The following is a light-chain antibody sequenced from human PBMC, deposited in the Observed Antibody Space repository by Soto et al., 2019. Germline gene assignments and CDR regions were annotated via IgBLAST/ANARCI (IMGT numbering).Light chain of an antibody. CDR2: GAS. CDR3: QQCNNWPT. Sequence: EIVMTQSPATLSVSPGERATLSCRASQSISSNLAWYQQKRGQAPRLLIYGASTRATGIPARFSGSGSGTEFTLTISSLQSEDFAVYYCQQCNNWPTFGQGTKVEIK. CDR1: QSISSN. V-gene: IGKV3-15*01. J-gene: IGKJ1*01.